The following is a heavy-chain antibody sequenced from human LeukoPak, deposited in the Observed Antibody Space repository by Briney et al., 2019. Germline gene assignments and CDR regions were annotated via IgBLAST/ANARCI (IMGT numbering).Heavy chain of an antibody. CDR1: GGSISSYH. J-gene: IGHJ6*02. CDR2: IYYSGST. V-gene: IGHV4-59*08. Sequence: PSETLSLTCTVAGGSISSYHWSWIRQPPGKGLEWIGHIYYSGSTNYNPSLRSRVTISLDTSKKQFSLKVSSVTAADTAVYYCASQNNYYHGLDVWGQGTTVSVSS. CDR3: ASQNNYYHGLDV.